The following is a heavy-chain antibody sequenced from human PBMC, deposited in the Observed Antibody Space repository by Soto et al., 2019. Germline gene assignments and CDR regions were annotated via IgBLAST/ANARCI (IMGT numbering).Heavy chain of an antibody. CDR2: ISSSSSYI. CDR1: GFTFSSYS. V-gene: IGHV3-21*01. J-gene: IGHJ5*02. Sequence: EVQLVESGGGLVKPGGSLRLSCAASGFTFSSYSMNWVRQAPGKGLEWVSSISSSSSYIYYADSVKGRFTISRDNAKNSLDLQMNSLRAEDTAVYYCARRQVARPFDPWGQGTLVTVSS. D-gene: IGHD5-12*01. CDR3: ARRQVARPFDP.